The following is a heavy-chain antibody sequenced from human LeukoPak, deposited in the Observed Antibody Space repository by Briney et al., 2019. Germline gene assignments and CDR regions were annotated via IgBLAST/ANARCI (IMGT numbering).Heavy chain of an antibody. D-gene: IGHD6-19*01. CDR3: ARDRGIAVAGTNY. CDR2: IHSNGNTK. J-gene: IGHJ4*02. V-gene: IGHV3-30*02. Sequence: GALRLSCAASGFTFSSYGAHWVRHSAGKGLEWLAFIHSNGNTKYYADSVKGRFTISRDNSKNTLYLQMNSLRAEDTAVYYCARDRGIAVAGTNYWGQGTLVTVSS. CDR1: GFTFSSYG.